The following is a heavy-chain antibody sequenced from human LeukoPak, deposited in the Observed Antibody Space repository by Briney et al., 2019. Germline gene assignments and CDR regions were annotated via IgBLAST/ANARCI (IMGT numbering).Heavy chain of an antibody. CDR1: GDSMTSRSYN. CDR3: ARRGDSSGYYDY. J-gene: IGHJ4*02. CDR2: VHYSGTT. Sequence: SETLSLTCIVSGDSMTSRSYNWDWIRQPPDKGLEWIGGVHYSGTTHYNPSLESRVTISMDTSKKQFSLKLTYVTAADTAVYYCARRGDSSGYYDYWGQGTVVTVSS. D-gene: IGHD3-22*01. V-gene: IGHV4-39*01.